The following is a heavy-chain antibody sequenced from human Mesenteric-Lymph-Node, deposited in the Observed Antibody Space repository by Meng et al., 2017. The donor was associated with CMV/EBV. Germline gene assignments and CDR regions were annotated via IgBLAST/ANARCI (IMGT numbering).Heavy chain of an antibody. CDR3: AKHGSPRRRSSGAYYYYYGMDV. CDR2: IYNSGSST. D-gene: IGHD6-19*01. CDR1: GFTFSNYA. Sequence: GESLKISCAASGFTFSNYALSWVRQAPGRGLEWVSTIYNSGSSTYYADSVKGRFTISRDNSKNTLYLQMNSLRAEDTAVYYCAKHGSPRRRSSGAYYYYYGMDVWGQGTTVTVSS. V-gene: IGHV3-23*05. J-gene: IGHJ6*02.